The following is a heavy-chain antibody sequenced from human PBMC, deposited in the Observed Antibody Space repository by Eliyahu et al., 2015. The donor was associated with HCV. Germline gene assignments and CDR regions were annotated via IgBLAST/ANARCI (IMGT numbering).Heavy chain of an antibody. Sequence: EVQLVESGGGLVKPGGSLXPXCAASGXXFXXAWMXWVRQGPGKGXEWIGRIKSKTDGGTTDYAAPVKGRFTISRDDSKSTLYLQMNSLKTEDTAVYYCTTGAPGGFDYYLDVWGQGTTVTVSS. CDR3: TTGAPGGFDYYLDV. V-gene: IGHV3-15*01. CDR2: IKSKTDGGTT. CDR1: GXXFXXAW. J-gene: IGHJ6*03. D-gene: IGHD3-10*01.